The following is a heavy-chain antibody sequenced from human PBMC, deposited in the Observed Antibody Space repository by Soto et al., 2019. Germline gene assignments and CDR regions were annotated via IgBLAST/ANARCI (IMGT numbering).Heavy chain of an antibody. CDR2: IVPVFQKA. V-gene: IGHV1-69*01. D-gene: IGHD3-22*01. CDR1: GGLFSSYP. Sequence: QEQLVQSGAEVKKPGSSVKVSCKASGGLFSSYPISWVRQVPGQGLEWMGGIVPVFQKAYYTQGFQGRVTITADESTNTAYMELSSLRSEDTAIYYCARGGSGYTWFNEFWGQRTLVTVSS. J-gene: IGHJ4*02. CDR3: ARGGSGYTWFNEF.